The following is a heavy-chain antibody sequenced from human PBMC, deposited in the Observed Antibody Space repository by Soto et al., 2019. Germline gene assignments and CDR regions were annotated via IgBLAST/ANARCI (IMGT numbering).Heavy chain of an antibody. V-gene: IGHV4-34*01. Sequence: SETLSLTCAVYGGSFRGYYWSWIRQPPGKGLEWIGEINHSGSTNYNPSLKSRVTISVDTSKNQFSLKLSSVTAADTAVYYCSLGELSALDYWGQGTLVTVSS. CDR3: SLGELSALDY. CDR2: INHSGST. D-gene: IGHD3-16*02. CDR1: GGSFRGYY. J-gene: IGHJ4*02.